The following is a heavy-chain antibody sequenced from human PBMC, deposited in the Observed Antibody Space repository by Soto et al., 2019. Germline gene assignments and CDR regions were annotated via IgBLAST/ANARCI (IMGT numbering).Heavy chain of an antibody. Sequence: ASVKVSCKASGYTFTSYGISWVRQAPGQGLEWMGWISAYNGNTNYAQKLQGRVTMTTDTSTSTAYMELRSLRSDDTAVYYCARGASSGWYRGAFDIWGQGIMVTVSS. CDR3: ARGASSGWYRGAFDI. J-gene: IGHJ3*02. CDR1: GYTFTSYG. CDR2: ISAYNGNT. V-gene: IGHV1-18*01. D-gene: IGHD6-19*01.